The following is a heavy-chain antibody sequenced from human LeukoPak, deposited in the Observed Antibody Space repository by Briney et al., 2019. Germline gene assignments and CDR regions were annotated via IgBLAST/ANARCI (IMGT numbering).Heavy chain of an antibody. Sequence: GESLKIYCKGSGYSFTNYWIAWVRQMPGKGLEGMGIIYSGDSDTRYSPPFQGQVTISVDRSINTAYLQWSSLKASDTAMYYCARRKQLANWFDPWGQGTMVTVSS. CDR2: IYSGDSDT. J-gene: IGHJ5*02. CDR1: GYSFTNYW. CDR3: ARRKQLANWFDP. D-gene: IGHD6-13*01. V-gene: IGHV5-51*01.